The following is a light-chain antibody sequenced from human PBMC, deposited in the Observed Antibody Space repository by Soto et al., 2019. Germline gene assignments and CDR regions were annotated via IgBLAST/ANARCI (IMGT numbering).Light chain of an antibody. V-gene: IGKV1-5*01. J-gene: IGKJ1*01. Sequence: DIQMTQSPSTLSASVGDGVTITCRAIQSISRWLAWYQQKPGKAPKFLIYDASSLESGVPSRFSGSGSGTEFTLTISSLQHDDFATYYCQQYDTYPWTFGQGTTVDIK. CDR3: QQYDTYPWT. CDR1: QSISRW. CDR2: DAS.